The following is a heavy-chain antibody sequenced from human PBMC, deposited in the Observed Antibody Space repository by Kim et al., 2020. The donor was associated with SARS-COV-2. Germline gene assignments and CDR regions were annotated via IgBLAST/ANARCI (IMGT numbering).Heavy chain of an antibody. CDR3: ARGVRAVAGSGLDWFDP. CDR2: IGTTGDT. Sequence: GGSLRLSCAASGFTFSNYDMHWVRQATGKGLEWVSVIGTTGDTYYSGSVKGRFTISRENAKNSLYLQMNSLRAGDTAVYYCARGVRAVAGSGLDWFDPWGQGTLVTVSS. D-gene: IGHD6-19*01. V-gene: IGHV3-13*01. CDR1: GFTFSNYD. J-gene: IGHJ5*02.